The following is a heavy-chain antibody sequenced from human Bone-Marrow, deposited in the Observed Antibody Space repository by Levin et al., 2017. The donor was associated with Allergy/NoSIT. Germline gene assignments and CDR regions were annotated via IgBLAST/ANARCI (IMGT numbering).Heavy chain of an antibody. Sequence: PGGSLRLSCAASGFTFSSYWMHWVRQAPGKGLVWVSRINNDGGGTTYADFVKGRFTISRDNAKNTLYLQMNSLRAEDTAMYYCARDLPHNWFDPWGQGTLVTVSS. J-gene: IGHJ5*02. V-gene: IGHV3-74*01. CDR1: GFTFSSYW. CDR3: ARDLPHNWFDP. CDR2: INNDGGGT.